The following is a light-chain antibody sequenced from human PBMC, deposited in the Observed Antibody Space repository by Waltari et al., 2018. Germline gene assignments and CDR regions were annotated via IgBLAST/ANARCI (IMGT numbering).Light chain of an antibody. V-gene: IGKV3-15*01. Sequence: RVMTQSPATLSVSPGERAPLPCRASRSVSNNLAWYQQKPGQAPRLLIYAASTRATGIPARFSGSGSGTEFTLTISSLQSEDFAIYYCQQYYGWPQSFGGGTKVEIK. CDR1: RSVSNN. J-gene: IGKJ4*01. CDR3: QQYYGWPQS. CDR2: AAS.